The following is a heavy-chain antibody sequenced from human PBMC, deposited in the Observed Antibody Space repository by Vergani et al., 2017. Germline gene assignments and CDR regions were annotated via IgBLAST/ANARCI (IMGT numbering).Heavy chain of an antibody. CDR3: ASDSDPYYYDSSGYYRVSWFDP. CDR2: IIPIFGTA. CDR1: GGTFSSYA. Sequence: QVQLVQSGAEVKKPGSSVKVSCKASGGTFSSYAISWVRQAPGQGLEWMGRIIPIFGTANYAQKFQGRVTITADESTSTAYMELSSLRSEDTAVYYCASDSDPYYYDSSGYYRVSWFDPWGQGTLVTVSS. V-gene: IGHV1-69*18. D-gene: IGHD3-22*01. J-gene: IGHJ5*02.